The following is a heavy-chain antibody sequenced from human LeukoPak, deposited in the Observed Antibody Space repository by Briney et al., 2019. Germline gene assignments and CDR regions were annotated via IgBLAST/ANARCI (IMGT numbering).Heavy chain of an antibody. CDR2: IIPIFGTA. V-gene: IGHV1-69*13. Sequence: ASVKVSCKASGGTFSSHAISWVRQAPGQGLEWMGGIIPIFGTANYAQKFQGRVTITADESTSTAYMELSSLRSEDTAVYYCASPVDLDYYGSGSSPYGMDVWGQGTTVTVSS. CDR1: GGTFSSHA. J-gene: IGHJ6*02. D-gene: IGHD3-10*01. CDR3: ASPVDLDYYGSGSSPYGMDV.